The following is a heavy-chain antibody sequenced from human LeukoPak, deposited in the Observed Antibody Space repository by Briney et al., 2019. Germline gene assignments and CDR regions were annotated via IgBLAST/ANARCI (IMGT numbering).Heavy chain of an antibody. D-gene: IGHD1-26*01. Sequence: SQTLSLTCAISGDSVSSNSAAWNWIRQSPTRGLEWLGMTYYRSKWFNDYEVSVQSRITVNPATSKNQFSLQLNSVTPEDTAVYFCARTQSGSYHGAVDCWGQGTLVTVSS. J-gene: IGHJ4*02. V-gene: IGHV6-1*01. CDR3: ARTQSGSYHGAVDC. CDR2: TYYRSKWFN. CDR1: GDSVSSNSAA.